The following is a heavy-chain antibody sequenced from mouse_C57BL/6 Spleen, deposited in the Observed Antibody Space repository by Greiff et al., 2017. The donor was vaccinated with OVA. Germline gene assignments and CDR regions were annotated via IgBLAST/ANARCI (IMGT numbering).Heavy chain of an antibody. Sequence: EVQLQQSGPELVKPGASVKISCKASGYTFTDYYMNWVKQSHGKSLEWIGDINPNNGGTSYNQKFKGKATLTVDKSSSTAYMELRSLTSEDSAVYDCASTYDYDGGAWFAYWGQGTLVTVSA. CDR2: INPNNGGT. CDR3: ASTYDYDGGAWFAY. J-gene: IGHJ3*01. D-gene: IGHD2-4*01. V-gene: IGHV1-26*01. CDR1: GYTFTDYY.